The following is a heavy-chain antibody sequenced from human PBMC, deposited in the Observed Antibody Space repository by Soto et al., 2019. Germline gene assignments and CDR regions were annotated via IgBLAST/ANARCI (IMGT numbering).Heavy chain of an antibody. D-gene: IGHD4-17*01. CDR3: ARDTTTVVTHWYFDL. Sequence: QVQLVQSGAEVKKPGASVKVSCKASGYTFTSYAMHWVRQAPGQRLEWMGWINAGNGNTKYSQKFQGRVTITRDTPASTAYMELSSLRSEDTAVYYCARDTTTVVTHWYFDLCGRGTLVTVSS. V-gene: IGHV1-3*01. CDR1: GYTFTSYA. J-gene: IGHJ2*01. CDR2: INAGNGNT.